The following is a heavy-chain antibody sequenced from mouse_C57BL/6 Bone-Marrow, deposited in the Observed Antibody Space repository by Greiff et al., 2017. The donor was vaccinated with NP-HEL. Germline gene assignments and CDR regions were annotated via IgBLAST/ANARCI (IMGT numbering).Heavy chain of an antibody. V-gene: IGHV5-6*01. CDR2: ISRGGSYT. Sequence: EVKLVESGGDLVKPGGSLKLSCAASGFTFSSYGMSWVRQTPDKRLEWVATISRGGSYTYYLDSVKGRFTISRDNAKNTLYLQMSSLKSEDTAMYYCARHGVGWYFDVWGTGTTVTVSS. J-gene: IGHJ1*03. D-gene: IGHD1-3*01. CDR1: GFTFSSYG. CDR3: ARHGVGWYFDV.